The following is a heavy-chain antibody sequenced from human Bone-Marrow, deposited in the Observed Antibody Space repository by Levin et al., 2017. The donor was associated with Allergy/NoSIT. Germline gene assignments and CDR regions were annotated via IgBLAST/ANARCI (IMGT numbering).Heavy chain of an antibody. D-gene: IGHD2-21*01. J-gene: IGHJ6*02. Sequence: GESLKISCAASQFTFSSYDLHWVRQAPGKGLEWVAFISYDGSKKYYSDSVKGRFTISRDNSKNTLYLQMNSLRREDTAVYYCAREKVRDYSYYGLDVWGQGTTVTVSS. CDR1: QFTFSSYD. CDR3: AREKVRDYSYYGLDV. CDR2: ISYDGSKK. V-gene: IGHV3-30*03.